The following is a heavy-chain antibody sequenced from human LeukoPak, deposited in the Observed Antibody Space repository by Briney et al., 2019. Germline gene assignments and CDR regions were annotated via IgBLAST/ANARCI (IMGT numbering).Heavy chain of an antibody. V-gene: IGHV1-18*01. CDR1: GYTFTSYG. CDR3: ARVLGYCSSTSCPLYY. D-gene: IGHD2-2*01. CDR2: ISAYNGNT. J-gene: IGHJ4*01. Sequence: ASVKVSCKASGYTFTSYGISWVRQAPGQGLEWMGWISAYNGNTNYAQKLQGRVTMTTDTSTSTAYMELRSLRSDDTAVYYCARVLGYCSSTSCPLYYWGQGTLVTVSS.